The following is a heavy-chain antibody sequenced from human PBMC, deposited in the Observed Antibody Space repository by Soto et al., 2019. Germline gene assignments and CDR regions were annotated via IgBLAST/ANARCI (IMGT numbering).Heavy chain of an antibody. Sequence: ESGGGWIQPGGSLRLSCAASGFSFSNYAMNWVRQAPGKGLEWVSFISGSGGTTDYADSVRGRFRLSRDNSKNTVDLEMNSLRTEDTAVYFCAKGRSALPIFDYWGQGVMVTVSS. CDR1: GFSFSNYA. V-gene: IGHV3-23*01. CDR2: ISGSGGTT. J-gene: IGHJ4*02. CDR3: AKGRSALPIFDY.